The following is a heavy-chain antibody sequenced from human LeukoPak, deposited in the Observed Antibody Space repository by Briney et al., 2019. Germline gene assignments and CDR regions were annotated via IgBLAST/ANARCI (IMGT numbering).Heavy chain of an antibody. CDR2: ISAYNGNT. V-gene: IGHV1-18*01. CDR3: AKGRGSGYDSSGYYDY. CDR1: GYTFTSYG. D-gene: IGHD3-22*01. Sequence: ASVKVSCKASGYTFTSYGISWVRQAPGQGLEWMGWISAYNGNTNYAQKLQGRVTMTTDTSTSTAYMELRSLRSDDTAVYYCAKGRGSGYDSSGYYDYWGQGTLVTVSS. J-gene: IGHJ4*02.